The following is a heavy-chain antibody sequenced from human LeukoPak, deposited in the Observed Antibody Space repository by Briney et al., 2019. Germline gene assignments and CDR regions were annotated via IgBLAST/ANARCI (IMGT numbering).Heavy chain of an antibody. CDR2: ISAYNGNT. V-gene: IGHV1-18*01. Sequence: ASVKVSCKASGYTFTSYGISWVRQAPGQGLEWMGWISAYNGNTNYAQKLQGRVTMTTDTSTSTAYIELRSLRSDDTAVYYCARCIAVAGTHYYYYMDVWGKGTTVTVSS. CDR3: ARCIAVAGTHYYYYMDV. J-gene: IGHJ6*03. CDR1: GYTFTSYG. D-gene: IGHD6-19*01.